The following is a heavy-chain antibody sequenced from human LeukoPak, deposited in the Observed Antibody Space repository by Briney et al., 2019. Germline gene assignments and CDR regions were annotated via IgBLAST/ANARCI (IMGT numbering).Heavy chain of an antibody. CDR2: IKSRADNYAT. J-gene: IGHJ4*02. V-gene: IGHV3-73*01. D-gene: IGHD6-13*01. CDR3: TAAAAGDY. Sequence: PGGSLRLSCAASGFIFSGSAMHWVRQASGKGLEWVGRIKSRADNYATTYAASVKGRFTISRDDSKNTVYLQMNSLKTDDTAVYYCTAAAAGDYWGQGTLVTVSS. CDR1: GFIFSGSA.